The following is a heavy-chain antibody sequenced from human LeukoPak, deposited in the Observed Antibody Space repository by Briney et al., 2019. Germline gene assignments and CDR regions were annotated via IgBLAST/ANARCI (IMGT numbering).Heavy chain of an antibody. Sequence: GGSLRPSGAVSGFTFSSFAMTWVRQAPGKGLEWVASTISRHLTTYYTDSVKGRSTISRDNSKNTLYLQLNSLRAEDTDVYYCTKDPSGDYVGAFDPWGQGTLVTVSS. CDR3: TKDPSGDYVGAFDP. J-gene: IGHJ5*02. CDR2: TISRHLTT. D-gene: IGHD4-17*01. CDR1: GFTFSSFA. V-gene: IGHV3-23*01.